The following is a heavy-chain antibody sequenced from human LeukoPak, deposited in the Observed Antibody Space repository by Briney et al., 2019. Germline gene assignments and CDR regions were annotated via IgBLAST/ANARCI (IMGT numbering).Heavy chain of an antibody. CDR1: GYTFTSYD. Sequence: VASVKVSCKASGYTFTSYDVNWVRQATGQGLEWMGWMNPNSGNTGYAQKFQGRVTMTRNTSISTAYMELSSLRSEDTAVYYCAVYEYYYYSMDVWGQGTTVTVSS. CDR3: AVYEYYYYSMDV. CDR2: MNPNSGNT. J-gene: IGHJ6*02. D-gene: IGHD1-14*01. V-gene: IGHV1-8*01.